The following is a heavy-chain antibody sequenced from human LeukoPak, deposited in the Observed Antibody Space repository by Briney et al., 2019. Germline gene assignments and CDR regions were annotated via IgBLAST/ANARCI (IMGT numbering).Heavy chain of an antibody. Sequence: PTETLSHTCTVSGGSFSSYYWTGIRQPAGKGLEWIGRIYNSGTTNYSPSLESRVTMSLDTSKNRFSLSLSSVTAADTAVYYCARDRLGATGHWRIDVWGRGTLVTVSS. D-gene: IGHD1-26*01. J-gene: IGHJ2*01. CDR3: ARDRLGATGHWRIDV. CDR2: IYNSGTT. V-gene: IGHV4-4*07. CDR1: GGSFSSYY.